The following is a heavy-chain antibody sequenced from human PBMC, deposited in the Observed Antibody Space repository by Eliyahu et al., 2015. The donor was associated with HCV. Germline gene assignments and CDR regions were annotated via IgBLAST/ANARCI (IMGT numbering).Heavy chain of an antibody. V-gene: IGHV3-30*18. CDR3: AKDQAEVADHFYWYFDL. CDR2: ISYDGSNK. Sequence: QVQLVESGGGVVQPGRSLRLSCAASGFTFSSYGMHWVRQAPGKGLEWVAVISYDGSNKYYADSVKGRFTISRDNSKNTLYLQMNSLRAEDTAVYYCAKDQAEVADHFYWYFDLWGRGTLVTVSS. D-gene: IGHD6-19*01. J-gene: IGHJ2*01. CDR1: GFTFSSYG.